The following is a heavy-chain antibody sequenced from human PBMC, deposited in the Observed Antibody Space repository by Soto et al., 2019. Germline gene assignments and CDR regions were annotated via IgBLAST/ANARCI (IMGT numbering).Heavy chain of an antibody. J-gene: IGHJ4*02. D-gene: IGHD1-7*01. Sequence: PGGSLRLSCAASGFTFSSYEMNWVRQAPGKGLEWVSYISSSGSTIYYADSVKGRFTISRDNAKNSLYLQMNSLRAEDTAVYYCASRPGDFYHWNYGVYFDYWGQGTLVTVSS. CDR3: ASRPGDFYHWNYGVYFDY. CDR1: GFTFSSYE. CDR2: ISSSGSTI. V-gene: IGHV3-48*03.